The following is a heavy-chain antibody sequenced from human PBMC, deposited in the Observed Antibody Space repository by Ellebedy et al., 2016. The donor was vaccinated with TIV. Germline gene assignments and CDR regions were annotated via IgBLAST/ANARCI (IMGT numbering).Heavy chain of an antibody. CDR3: ARGSQESNSGMDV. V-gene: IGHV3-66*01. CDR2: IYAGGST. Sequence: GESLKISCVVSGFSVSSNYLSWVRQAPGKGLEWVSVIYAGGSTFYADSVKGRFTISRDNSKNTLYLQMNRLRAEDTAMYYCARGSQESNSGMDVWGQGTTVTVSS. D-gene: IGHD4-11*01. CDR1: GFSVSSNY. J-gene: IGHJ6*02.